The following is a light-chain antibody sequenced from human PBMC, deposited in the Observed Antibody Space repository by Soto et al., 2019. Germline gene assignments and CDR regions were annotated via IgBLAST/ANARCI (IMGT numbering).Light chain of an antibody. CDR1: QSVSSY. CDR2: DAS. Sequence: EIVLTQCPATLSLSPGERAILSCGASQSVSSYLAWYQQKPGQAPRLLIYDASNRATGIPARFSGSGSGTDFTLTISSLEPEDFAVYYCQQRSNWPITFGQGTRLEI. V-gene: IGKV3-11*01. J-gene: IGKJ5*01. CDR3: QQRSNWPIT.